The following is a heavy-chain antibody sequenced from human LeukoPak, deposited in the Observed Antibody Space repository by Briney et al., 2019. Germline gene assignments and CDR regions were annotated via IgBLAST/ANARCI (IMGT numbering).Heavy chain of an antibody. V-gene: IGHV1-8*01. J-gene: IGHJ6*02. CDR3: ARGVIPGLSGWYRYYYYGMDV. CDR2: MNPNSGNT. CDR1: GYTFTSYD. Sequence: ASVKVSCKASGYTFTSYDINWVRQASGQGLEWMGRMNPNSGNTGYAQKFQGRVTMTRNTSISTAYMELSSLRSEDTAVYYCARGVIPGLSGWYRYYYYGMDVWGQGTTVTVSS. D-gene: IGHD6-19*01.